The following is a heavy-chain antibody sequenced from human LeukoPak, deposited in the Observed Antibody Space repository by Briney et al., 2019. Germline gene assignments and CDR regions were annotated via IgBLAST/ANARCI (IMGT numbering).Heavy chain of an antibody. J-gene: IGHJ4*02. D-gene: IGHD2-21*02. CDR2: MNPNSGNT. Sequence: ASVKVSCKASGYTFTSYDINWVRQATGQGLEWMGWMNPNSGNTGYAQKFQGRVTVTRNTSISTAYMELSRLRSEDTAGYYCARGSRHLVVVTAILYWGQGTLVTVSS. CDR1: GYTFTSYD. CDR3: ARGSRHLVVVTAILY. V-gene: IGHV1-8*01.